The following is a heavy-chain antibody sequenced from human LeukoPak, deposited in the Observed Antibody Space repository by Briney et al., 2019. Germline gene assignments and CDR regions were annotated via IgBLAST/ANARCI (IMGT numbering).Heavy chain of an antibody. CDR2: INPNSGGT. D-gene: IGHD3-3*01. V-gene: IGHV1-2*04. CDR3: AREPRVTIFGVVTNQTGMDV. J-gene: IGHJ6*02. CDR1: GYTFTGYY. Sequence: ASVKVSCKASGYTFTGYYMRWVRQAPGQGLEWMGWINPNSGGTNYAQKFQGWVTMTRDTSISTAYMELSRLRSDDTAVYYCAREPRVTIFGVVTNQTGMDVWGQGTTVTVSS.